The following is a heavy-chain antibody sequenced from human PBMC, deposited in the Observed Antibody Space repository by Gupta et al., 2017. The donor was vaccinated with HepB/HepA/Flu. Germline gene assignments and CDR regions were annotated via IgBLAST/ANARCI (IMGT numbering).Heavy chain of an antibody. CDR3: ASERWGVDTAMLGNWFDP. CDR2: IYHSGST. J-gene: IGHJ5*02. V-gene: IGHV4-4*02. D-gene: IGHD5-18*01. CDR1: GGSISSSNW. Sequence: QVQLQESGPGLVKPSGTLSLTCAVSGGSISSSNWWSWVRQPPGKGLEWIGEIYHSGSTNYNPSLKSRVTISVDKSKNQFSLKLSSVTAADTAVYYCASERWGVDTAMLGNWFDPWGQGTLVTVSS.